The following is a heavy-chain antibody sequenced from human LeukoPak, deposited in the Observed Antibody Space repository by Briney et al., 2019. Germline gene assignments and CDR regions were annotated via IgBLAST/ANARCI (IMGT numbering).Heavy chain of an antibody. D-gene: IGHD3-16*02. CDR3: VRPARVFWGSYRPNPYYFDY. Sequence: GESLKISCKGSGYSFTSYWIGWVRQMPGKGLEWMGIIYPGDSDTRYSPSFQGQVTISADKSISTAYLQWSSLKASDTAMYYCVRPARVFWGSYRPNPYYFDYWGQGTLVTVSS. V-gene: IGHV5-51*01. J-gene: IGHJ4*02. CDR2: IYPGDSDT. CDR1: GYSFTSYW.